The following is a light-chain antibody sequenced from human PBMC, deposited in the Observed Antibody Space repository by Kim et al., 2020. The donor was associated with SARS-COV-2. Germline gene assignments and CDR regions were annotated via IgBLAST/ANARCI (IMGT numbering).Light chain of an antibody. CDR3: SAGWDGLSVHYV. CDR1: SSDIGRNY. Sequence: CSAGSSDIGRNYYSCGHQLPSGAPPLLIFDNNQQPSAVPDRCSASKSGATASLAISRLRSEDEAAYYYSAGWDGLSVHYVFGTGTKLTVL. CDR2: DNN. V-gene: IGLV1-47*02. J-gene: IGLJ1*01.